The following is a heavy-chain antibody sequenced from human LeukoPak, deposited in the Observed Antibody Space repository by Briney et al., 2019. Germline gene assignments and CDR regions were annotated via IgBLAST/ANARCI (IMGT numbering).Heavy chain of an antibody. CDR3: ASLPIPGHYSYSDY. Sequence: GGSLRLSCTASGFTFSSYSMNWVRQAPGKGLEWVSSISSSSSYIYYADSVKGRFTISRDNAKNSPYLQMNSLRAEDTAVYYCASLPIPGHYSYSDYWGQGTLVTVSS. J-gene: IGHJ4*02. CDR2: ISSSSSYI. CDR1: GFTFSSYS. V-gene: IGHV3-21*01. D-gene: IGHD3-22*01.